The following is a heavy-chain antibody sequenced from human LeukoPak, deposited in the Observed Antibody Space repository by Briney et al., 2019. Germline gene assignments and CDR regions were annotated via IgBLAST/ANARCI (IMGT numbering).Heavy chain of an antibody. J-gene: IGHJ4*02. D-gene: IGHD6-13*01. Sequence: WVRQPPGKGLEWTGSIYYSGSTYYNPSLQSRVTISVDTSKNHFSLKLRSVTAADTAVYYCARHVFHSSTWYGPIDYWGQGTLVTVSS. CDR2: IYYSGST. V-gene: IGHV4-39*01. CDR3: ARHVFHSSTWYGPIDY.